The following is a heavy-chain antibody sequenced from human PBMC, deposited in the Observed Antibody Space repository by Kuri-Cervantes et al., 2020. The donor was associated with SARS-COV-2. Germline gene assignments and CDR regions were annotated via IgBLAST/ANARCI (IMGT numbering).Heavy chain of an antibody. CDR2: INHSGST. J-gene: IGHJ4*02. D-gene: IGHD2-21*01. Sequence: SETLSLTCAVYGGSFSGYYWSWIRQPPGKGLEWIGEINHSGSTNYHPSLKSRVTISVDTSKNQFSLKLSSVTAADTAVYYCARGPNNCGCDFYIDYWGQGTLVTVSS. CDR1: GGSFSGYY. CDR3: ARGPNNCGCDFYIDY. V-gene: IGHV4-34*01.